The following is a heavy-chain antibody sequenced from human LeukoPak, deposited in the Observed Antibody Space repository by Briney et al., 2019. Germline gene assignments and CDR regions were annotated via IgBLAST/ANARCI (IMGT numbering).Heavy chain of an antibody. Sequence: SVKVSCKASGGTFSSYAISWVRQAPGRGLEWMGRIIPIFGTANDAQKFQGRVTITTDESTSTAYMELSSLRSEDTAVYYCARSSYSSSPVNYWGQGTLVTVSS. D-gene: IGHD6-6*01. CDR1: GGTFSSYA. V-gene: IGHV1-69*05. CDR3: ARSSYSSSPVNY. J-gene: IGHJ4*02. CDR2: IIPIFGTA.